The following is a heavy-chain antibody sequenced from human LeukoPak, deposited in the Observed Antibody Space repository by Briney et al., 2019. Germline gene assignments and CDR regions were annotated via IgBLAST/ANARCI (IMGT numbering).Heavy chain of an antibody. Sequence: GGSLRLSCAASGFTVSSNYMSWVRQAPVKGLEWVSVIYSGGSAYYADSVKGRFTISRDNSKNTLYLQMDSLRAEDTAVYYCARDGVACSSTSCYQYYFDYWGQGTLVTVSS. J-gene: IGHJ4*02. V-gene: IGHV3-66*02. D-gene: IGHD2-2*01. CDR3: ARDGVACSSTSCYQYYFDY. CDR1: GFTVSSNY. CDR2: IYSGGSA.